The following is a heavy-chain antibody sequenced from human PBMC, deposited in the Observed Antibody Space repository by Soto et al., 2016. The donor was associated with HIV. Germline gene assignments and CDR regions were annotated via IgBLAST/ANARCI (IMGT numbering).Heavy chain of an antibody. Sequence: VQLVEFGGGVVQPGGSLRLSCAASGFNFRTYGMHWVRQAPGKGLEWVAIVWYDGTKKFYVDSVKGRFTISRDNSNNTLYLQMSSLRAKDTAVYYCARGGRWTSGWEGTYYFYYMDVWGKGTTVTVSS. CDR2: VWYDGTKK. CDR3: ARGGRWTSGWEGTYYFYYMDV. CDR1: GFNFRTYG. D-gene: IGHD6-19*01. V-gene: IGHV3-33*01. J-gene: IGHJ6*03.